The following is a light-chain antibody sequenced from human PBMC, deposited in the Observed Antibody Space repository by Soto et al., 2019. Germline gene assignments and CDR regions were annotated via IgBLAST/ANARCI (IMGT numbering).Light chain of an antibody. J-gene: IGLJ1*01. Sequence: QSVLTQPPSASGTPGQRVTISCSGSSSNIGSNYVYWYQQLPGTAPKLLIYRNNQRPSGVPDRFSGSKSGTSASLAISGLRSEDEDDYYCAALDDILSNVFGTGTKLTVL. V-gene: IGLV1-47*01. CDR1: SSNIGSNY. CDR2: RNN. CDR3: AALDDILSNV.